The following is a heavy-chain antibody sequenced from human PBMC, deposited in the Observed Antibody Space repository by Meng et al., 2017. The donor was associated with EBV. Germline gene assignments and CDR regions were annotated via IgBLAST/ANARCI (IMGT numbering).Heavy chain of an antibody. V-gene: IGHV7-4-1*02. CDR2: INTYSGKA. CDR1: GYTFRNYA. J-gene: IGHJ4*02. CDR3: ARGVEENGSHYPFDS. Sequence: QVQLVQSGAEGKGAGASVKVSCKASGYTFRNYAINWMRQVPGQGLEWMGWINTYSGKATFAQGFTGRFVFSLDTPVTTAHLQISGLKTEDSAVYYCARGVEENGSHYPFDSWGQGTLVTVSS. D-gene: IGHD1-1*01.